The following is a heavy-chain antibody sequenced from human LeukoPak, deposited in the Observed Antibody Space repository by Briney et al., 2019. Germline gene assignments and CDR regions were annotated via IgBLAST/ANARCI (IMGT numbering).Heavy chain of an antibody. CDR2: ISSGGST. CDR1: GFTFNNYA. D-gene: IGHD1-26*01. CDR3: ARDHSGSYSSDC. V-gene: IGHV3-23*01. Sequence: GGSLRLSCAAAGFTFNNYAMSWVRQAPGKGLKWVSGISSGGSTYYADSVKGRFTISRDNSKNTLYLQMNSLRAEDTAVYYCARDHSGSYSSDCWGQGTLVTVSS. J-gene: IGHJ4*02.